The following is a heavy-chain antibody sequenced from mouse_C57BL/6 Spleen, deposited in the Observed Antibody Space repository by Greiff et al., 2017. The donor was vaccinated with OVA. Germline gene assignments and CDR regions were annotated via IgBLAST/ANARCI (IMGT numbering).Heavy chain of an antibody. J-gene: IGHJ2*01. D-gene: IGHD2-10*02. Sequence: EVMLVESGGGLVQPGGSLSLSCAASGFTFTDYYMSWVRPPPGKALEWLGFIRKKANGYTTAYSAFVKGRFTIYRDNSQSILYLQMNARRAEDSATYYCAIYVPRYIDYWGQGTTLTVSS. V-gene: IGHV7-3*01. CDR3: AIYVPRYIDY. CDR2: IRKKANGYTT. CDR1: GFTFTDYY.